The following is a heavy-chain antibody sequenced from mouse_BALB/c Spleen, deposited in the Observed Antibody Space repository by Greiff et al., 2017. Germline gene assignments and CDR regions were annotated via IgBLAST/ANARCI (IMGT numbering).Heavy chain of an antibody. CDR1: GFTFSSFG. CDR3: ARGGSTMITPRAMDY. V-gene: IGHV5-17*02. Sequence: EVKLVESGGGLVQPGGSRKLSCAASGFTFSSFGMHWVRQAPEKGLEWVAYISSGSSTIYYADTVKGRFTISRDNPKNTLFLQMTSLRSEDTAMYYCARGGSTMITPRAMDYWGQGTSVTVSS. CDR2: ISSGSSTI. D-gene: IGHD2-4*01. J-gene: IGHJ4*01.